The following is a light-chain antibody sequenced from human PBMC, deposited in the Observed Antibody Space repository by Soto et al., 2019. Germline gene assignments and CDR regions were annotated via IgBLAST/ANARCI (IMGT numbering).Light chain of an antibody. CDR3: SSYAGSNNLVV. CDR2: EVS. Sequence: QAVLTQPPSASGSPGQSVTISCTGTSSDVGGYNYVSWYQQHPGKAPKLVIYEVSKRPSGVPARFSGSKSGNTASLTVSGLQAEDEADYYCSSYAGSNNLVVFGGGTKVTVL. CDR1: SSDVGGYNY. V-gene: IGLV2-8*01. J-gene: IGLJ2*01.